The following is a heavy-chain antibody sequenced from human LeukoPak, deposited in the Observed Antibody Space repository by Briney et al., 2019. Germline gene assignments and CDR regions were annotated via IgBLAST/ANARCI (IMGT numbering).Heavy chain of an antibody. CDR3: ARQMNTVTADY. V-gene: IGHV4-39*01. Sequence: SETLSLTCTVSGGSISSSSYYWGWIRQPPGKGLEWIGSIHYSGTTYFNPSLKSRVTISVDTSKNQFSLKLSSVTAADTAVYYCARQMNTVTADYWGQGTLVTVSS. CDR2: IHYSGTT. J-gene: IGHJ4*02. CDR1: GGSISSSSYY. D-gene: IGHD4-17*01.